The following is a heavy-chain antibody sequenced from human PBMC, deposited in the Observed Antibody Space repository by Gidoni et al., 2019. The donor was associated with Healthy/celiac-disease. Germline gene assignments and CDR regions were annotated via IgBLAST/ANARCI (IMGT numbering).Heavy chain of an antibody. J-gene: IGHJ4*02. D-gene: IGHD6-13*01. Sequence: QVQLQLLLPRLVKPSDTLSLTCSVSGSSISCYYWSWIRQPPGKGLAWIGYNYYSGNTNYNPSLKSRVTISVDTSKNQFSLKLSAVTAADTAVYYCARDWNGYSSSWGPGTLVTVSS. CDR3: ARDWNGYSSS. V-gene: IGHV4-59*01. CDR2: NYYSGNT. CDR1: GSSISCYY.